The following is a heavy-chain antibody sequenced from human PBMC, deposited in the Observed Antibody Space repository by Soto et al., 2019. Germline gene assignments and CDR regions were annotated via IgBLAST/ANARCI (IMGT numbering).Heavy chain of an antibody. CDR3: APPATAEIPTPAY. Sequence: EVQLVESGGDLVQPGGSLRLSCAGSGFIFSAYWMSWVRHAPGKGLEWVAMINRGASGTHYVDSVKGRFTISSDNAKNPLYLQMNSLTVEDTAVYYCAPPATAEIPTPAYWGPGTLVTVSS. D-gene: IGHD2-2*01. CDR2: INRGASGT. V-gene: IGHV3-7*01. CDR1: GFIFSAYW. J-gene: IGHJ4*02.